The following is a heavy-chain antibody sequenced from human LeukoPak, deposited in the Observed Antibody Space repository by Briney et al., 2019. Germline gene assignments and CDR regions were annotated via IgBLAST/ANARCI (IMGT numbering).Heavy chain of an antibody. J-gene: IGHJ4*02. CDR3: ARKVLWFGELFSAYYFDY. Sequence: GGSLRLSCAASGFTFSSYSMNWVRQAPGKGLEWVSSISSSSSYIYYADSVKGRFTISRDNAKNSLYLQMNSLRAEDTAVYYCARKVLWFGELFSAYYFDYWGQGTLVTVSS. CDR1: GFTFSSYS. V-gene: IGHV3-21*01. D-gene: IGHD3-10*01. CDR2: ISSSSSYI.